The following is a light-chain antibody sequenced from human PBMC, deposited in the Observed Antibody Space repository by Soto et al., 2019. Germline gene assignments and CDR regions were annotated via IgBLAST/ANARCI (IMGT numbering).Light chain of an antibody. V-gene: IGLV1-47*01. CDR3: AAWDDSLSGPA. J-gene: IGLJ3*02. CDR2: RNN. Sequence: QSVLTQPPSASVTPGQSVTISCSGSSSNIGSNYVYWYQQRPGTAPKLLIYRNNQRPSGVPDRFSGSKSGTSASLAISGLRSEDEADYYCAAWDDSLSGPAFGGGTKLTVL. CDR1: SSNIGSNY.